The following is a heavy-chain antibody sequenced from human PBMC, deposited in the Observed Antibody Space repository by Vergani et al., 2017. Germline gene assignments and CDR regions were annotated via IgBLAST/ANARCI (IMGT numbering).Heavy chain of an antibody. CDR3: AKEIFGVVPLGAFDI. D-gene: IGHD3-3*01. CDR2: ISYDGSNK. V-gene: IGHV3-30-3*01. Sequence: QVQLVESGGGVVQPGRSLRLSCAASGFTFSSYAMHWVRQAPGKGLEWVAVISYDGSNKYYADSVKGRFTISRDNSKNTLYLQMNSLRAEDTAVYYCAKEIFGVVPLGAFDIWGQGTKVTVSS. CDR1: GFTFSSYA. J-gene: IGHJ3*02.